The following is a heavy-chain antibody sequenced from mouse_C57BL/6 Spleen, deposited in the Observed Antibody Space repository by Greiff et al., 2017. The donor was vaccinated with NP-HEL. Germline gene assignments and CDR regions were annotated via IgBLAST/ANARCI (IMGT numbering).Heavy chain of an antibody. J-gene: IGHJ1*03. CDR2: INYDGSST. CDR1: GFTFSDYY. V-gene: IGHV5-16*01. Sequence: EVQVVESEGGLVQPGSSMKLSCTASGFTFSDYYMAWVRQVPEKGLEWVANINYDGSSTYYLDSLKSRFIISRDNAKNILYLQMSSLKSEDTATYYCARGGNSWYFDVWGTGTTVTVSS. CDR3: ARGGNSWYFDV. D-gene: IGHD2-1*01.